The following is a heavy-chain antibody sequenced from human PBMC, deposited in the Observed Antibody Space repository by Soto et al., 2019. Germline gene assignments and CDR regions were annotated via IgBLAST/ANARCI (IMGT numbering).Heavy chain of an antibody. CDR1: GVTFINYW. D-gene: IGHD5-18*01. Sequence: GESLKISCRGSGVTFINYWIAWVRQMPGKGLEWMGIIYPGDSDTRYSPSFQGQVTISADKSISTAYLQWSSLKASDTAMYYCASQSGRGYSYGFRALDIWGQGTMVTVSS. V-gene: IGHV5-51*01. CDR3: ASQSGRGYSYGFRALDI. CDR2: IYPGDSDT. J-gene: IGHJ3*02.